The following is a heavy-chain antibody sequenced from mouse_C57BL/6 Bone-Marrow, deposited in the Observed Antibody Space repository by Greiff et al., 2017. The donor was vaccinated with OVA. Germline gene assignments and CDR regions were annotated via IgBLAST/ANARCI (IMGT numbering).Heavy chain of an antibody. CDR3: ARSGHYAMDY. V-gene: IGHV1-81*01. CDR2: IYPRSGNT. J-gene: IGHJ4*01. Sequence: QVQLKQSGAELARPGASVKLSCKASGYTFTSYGISWVKQRTGQGLEWIGEIYPRSGNTYYNEKFKGKATLTADKSSSTAYMELRSLTSEDSAVYFCARSGHYAMDYWGQGTSVTVSS. CDR1: GYTFTSYG. D-gene: IGHD1-3*01.